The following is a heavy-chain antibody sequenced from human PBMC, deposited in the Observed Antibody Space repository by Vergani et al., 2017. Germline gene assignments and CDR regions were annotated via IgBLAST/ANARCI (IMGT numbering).Heavy chain of an antibody. CDR1: GYSISSGYY. V-gene: IGHV4-38-2*02. Sequence: QVQLQESGPGLVKPSETLSLTCTVSGYSISSGYYWGWIRQPPGKGLDWIGNIFHSGSTYHNPSLESRVTISVDTSKNQFSLRLRSVTAADTAVYYCARLRFREKDFDYWGQGTLVTVSS. CDR2: IFHSGST. CDR3: ARLRFREKDFDY. J-gene: IGHJ4*02.